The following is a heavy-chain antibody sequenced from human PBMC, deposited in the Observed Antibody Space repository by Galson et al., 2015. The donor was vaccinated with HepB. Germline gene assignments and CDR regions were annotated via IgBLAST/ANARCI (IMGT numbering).Heavy chain of an antibody. CDR1: GFTFSNYD. CDR3: ARISRGWTFDY. D-gene: IGHD6-19*01. J-gene: IGHJ4*02. V-gene: IGHV3-13*01. CDR2: IGIAGDT. Sequence: SLRLSCAASGFTFSNYDMHWVRQATGKGLEWVSGIGIAGDTYYPGSVKGRFTISRENAKNSLYLQMNSLRAGDTAVYYCARISRGWTFDYWGQGTLVTVSS.